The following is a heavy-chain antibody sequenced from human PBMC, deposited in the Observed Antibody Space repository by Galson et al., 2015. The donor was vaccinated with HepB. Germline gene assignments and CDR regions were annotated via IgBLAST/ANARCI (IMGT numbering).Heavy chain of an antibody. CDR1: GFTFGNYA. J-gene: IGHJ4*02. D-gene: IGHD6-19*01. V-gene: IGHV3-23*01. Sequence: SLRLSCAASGFTFGNYAMSWVRQAPGTGLEWVSAIFHAGGNTFYADSVKGRLTISRDNAKSTLFLQMNGLRAEDTAIYYCVKDRVRAGSWSYDYWGQGTLVTVSS. CDR3: VKDRVRAGSWSYDY. CDR2: IFHAGGNT.